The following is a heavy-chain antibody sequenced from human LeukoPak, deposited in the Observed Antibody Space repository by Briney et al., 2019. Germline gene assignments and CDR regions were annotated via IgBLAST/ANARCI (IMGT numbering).Heavy chain of an antibody. V-gene: IGHV1-69*06. J-gene: IGHJ4*02. CDR3: ERGTVTTPFDY. D-gene: IGHD4-17*01. Sequence: SEKLSCKASRYTFSSYDINWVRQAPRQGLVWRRGIIPIFGTANYAQKFQGRVTITADNSTSTAYMELSSVRSEDRGVYFCERGTVTTPFDYWGQGTLVTVS. CDR2: IIPIFGTA. CDR1: RYTFSSYD.